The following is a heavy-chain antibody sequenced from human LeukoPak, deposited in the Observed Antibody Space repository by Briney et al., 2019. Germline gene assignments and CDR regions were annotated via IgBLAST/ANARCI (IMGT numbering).Heavy chain of an antibody. D-gene: IGHD3-10*01. CDR3: ARPKLLWFGELFPLDY. V-gene: IGHV1-69*01. Sequence: SVKVSCKASGGTFSSYAISWVRQAPGQGLEWMGGIIPIFGTANYAQKFQGRVTIIADESTSTAYMELSSLRSEDTAVYYCARPKLLWFGELFPLDYWGQGTLATVSS. CDR2: IIPIFGTA. CDR1: GGTFSSYA. J-gene: IGHJ4*02.